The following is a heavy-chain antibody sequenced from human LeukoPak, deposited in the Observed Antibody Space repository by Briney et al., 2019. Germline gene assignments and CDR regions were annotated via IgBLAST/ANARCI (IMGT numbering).Heavy chain of an antibody. V-gene: IGHV3-30*18. CDR3: AKGWDTKSTSRSPFDY. CDR2: ISHDGSNK. CDR1: GFTFSTYG. D-gene: IGHD1-26*01. Sequence: GGSLRLSCAASGFTFSTYGMHWVRQAPGKGLEWVAVISHDGSNKYYADAVKGRFTIFRDNSKNTLSLQMNSLRAEDTAVYYCAKGWDTKSTSRSPFDYWGQGTLVTVSS. J-gene: IGHJ4*02.